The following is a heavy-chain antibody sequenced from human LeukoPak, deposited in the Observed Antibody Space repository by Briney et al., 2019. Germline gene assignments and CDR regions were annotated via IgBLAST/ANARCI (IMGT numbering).Heavy chain of an antibody. V-gene: IGHV3-23*01. D-gene: IGHD1-26*01. CDR2: ISGSGGST. CDR1: GLALSSYA. Sequence: GGSLSLSCAVSGLALSSYAMSWGRQAPGTRGKWFSAISGSGGSTYYADSVKGRFTISRDNSKNTLYLQMNSLRAEDTAVYYCAKYYSGSYDYFDYWGQGTLVTVSS. J-gene: IGHJ4*02. CDR3: AKYYSGSYDYFDY.